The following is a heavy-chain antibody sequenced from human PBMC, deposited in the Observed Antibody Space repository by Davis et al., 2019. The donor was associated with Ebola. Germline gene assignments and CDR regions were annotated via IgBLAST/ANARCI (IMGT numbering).Heavy chain of an antibody. CDR1: GDSVFGKNGA. D-gene: IGHD3-10*01. CDR2: AYYNSKWNI. V-gene: IGHV6-1*01. J-gene: IGHJ4*02. Sequence: HSQTLSLTCAISGDSVFGKNGAWNWIRQSPSRGLEWLGRAYYNSKWNIDYAVSVKSRITINPDTSRNHFSLQLNSVTPEDTAVYYCARGWFRGSFDYWGQGTPVTVSS. CDR3: ARGWFRGSFDY.